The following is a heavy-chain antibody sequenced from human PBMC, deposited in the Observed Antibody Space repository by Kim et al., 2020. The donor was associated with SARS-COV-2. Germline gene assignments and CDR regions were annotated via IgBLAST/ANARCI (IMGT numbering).Heavy chain of an antibody. J-gene: IGHJ4*02. D-gene: IGHD5-18*01. CDR3: AGVLGGGYSYADY. Sequence: YADSVKGRVTISRDKSRTTLYLQMNGLRAEDTAVYYCAGVLGGGYSYADYWGPGTLVTVSS. V-gene: IGHV3-30*01.